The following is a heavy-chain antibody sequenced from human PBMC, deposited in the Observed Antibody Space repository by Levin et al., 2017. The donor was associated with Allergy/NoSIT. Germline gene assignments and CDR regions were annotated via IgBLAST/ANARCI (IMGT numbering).Heavy chain of an antibody. CDR3: AGRYCSGGSCYGVYYYYGMDV. V-gene: IGHV4-34*01. D-gene: IGHD2-15*01. CDR2: INHSGST. J-gene: IGHJ6*02. Sequence: PSETLSLTCAVYGGSFSGYYWSWIRQPPGKGLEWIGEINHSGSTNYNPSLKSRVTISVDTSKNQFSLKLSSVTAADTAVYYCAGRYCSGGSCYGVYYYYGMDVWGQGTTVTVSS. CDR1: GGSFSGYY.